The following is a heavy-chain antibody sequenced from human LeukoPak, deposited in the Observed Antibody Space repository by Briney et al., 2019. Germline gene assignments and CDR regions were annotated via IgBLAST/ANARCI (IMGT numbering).Heavy chain of an antibody. Sequence: ASVKVSCKASGYTTTNYYMHWVRQAPGQGLEWMGTINPSGDSTTYAQEFQGRVTMTRDTSTSTFYMELSSLRSEDTAVYYCAREIAMAGKTFDNWGQGTLVTVSS. D-gene: IGHD6-19*01. V-gene: IGHV1-46*01. CDR1: GYTTTNYY. J-gene: IGHJ4*02. CDR3: AREIAMAGKTFDN. CDR2: INPSGDST.